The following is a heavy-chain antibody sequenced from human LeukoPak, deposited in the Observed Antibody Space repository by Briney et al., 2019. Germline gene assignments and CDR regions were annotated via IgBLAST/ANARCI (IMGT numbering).Heavy chain of an antibody. J-gene: IGHJ3*02. Sequence: GGSLRLSCSASGFTFTTYGMNWVRQAPGKGLEWVSGIGGSGTRTYYADSVKGRFTISRDNSKNTLYLQMNSLRDEDTAVYYCAKDLYYYDSSGLGAFDIWGQGTMVTVSS. D-gene: IGHD3-22*01. CDR1: GFTFTTYG. CDR3: AKDLYYYDSSGLGAFDI. V-gene: IGHV3-23*01. CDR2: IGGSGTRT.